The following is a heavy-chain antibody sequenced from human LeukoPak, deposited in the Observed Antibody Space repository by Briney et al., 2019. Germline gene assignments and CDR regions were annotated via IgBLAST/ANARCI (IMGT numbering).Heavy chain of an antibody. CDR2: INGDGSEK. D-gene: IGHD1-14*01. Sequence: GGSLRLSCAASGFTFGPYWMSWVRQAPGKGLEWVANINGDGSEKFYVDSVKGRFTISRDNAKNSLYLQMNSLRAEDTAVYYCARENRLGRLDYWGQGTLVTVSS. CDR1: GFTFGPYW. CDR3: ARENRLGRLDY. J-gene: IGHJ4*02. V-gene: IGHV3-7*01.